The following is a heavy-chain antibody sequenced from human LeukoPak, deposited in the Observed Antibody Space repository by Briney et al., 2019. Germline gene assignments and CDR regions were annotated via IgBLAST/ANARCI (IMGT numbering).Heavy chain of an antibody. Sequence: PSETLSLTCTVSGDSVSSGDYYWSWVRQPPGKGLEWIGYIDYSGNTFYNPSLKSRITISVDTSKNQFSLKLTSVTAADTAVYSCARHLAVTANFDFWGQGTLVTVSS. D-gene: IGHD4-11*01. CDR1: GDSVSSGDYY. J-gene: IGHJ4*02. V-gene: IGHV4-30-4*01. CDR3: ARHLAVTANFDF. CDR2: IDYSGNT.